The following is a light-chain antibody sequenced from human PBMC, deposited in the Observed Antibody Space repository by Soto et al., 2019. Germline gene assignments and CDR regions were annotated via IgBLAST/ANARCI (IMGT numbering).Light chain of an antibody. CDR3: SSYTCRSTLDV. J-gene: IGLJ1*01. CDR1: SSDVGGYNY. Sequence: QSALTQPASVSGSPGQSITISCTGTSSDVGGYNYVSWYQQHPGKAPQLMIYEVSNRPSGVSNRFSGSKSGNTASLTSSGLQSEDEADYYCSSYTCRSTLDVFGTGTKLTVL. V-gene: IGLV2-14*01. CDR2: EVS.